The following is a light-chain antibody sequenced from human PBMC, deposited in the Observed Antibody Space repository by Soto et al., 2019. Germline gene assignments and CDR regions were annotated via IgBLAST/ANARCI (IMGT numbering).Light chain of an antibody. CDR2: KAS. Sequence: DIQMTQSPSTLSASVGDRVTITCRASQTISSWLAWYQQKLGKAPKLLIYKASSLEAGVPSRFSGSGSGTEFTLTNSSVQPDDSATYYCQQYNGTFGQGTKVEVK. V-gene: IGKV1-5*03. CDR1: QTISSW. CDR3: QQYNGT. J-gene: IGKJ1*01.